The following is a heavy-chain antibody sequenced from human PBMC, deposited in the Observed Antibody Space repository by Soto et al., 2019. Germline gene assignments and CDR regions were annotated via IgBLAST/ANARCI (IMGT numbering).Heavy chain of an antibody. CDR3: SKYQVITIFGGRPRSGLDV. V-gene: IGHV3-21*01. CDR1: GFTFSSYS. CDR2: ISSSSSYI. Sequence: GGSLRLSCAASGFTFSSYSMNWVRQAPGKGLEWVSSISSSSSYIYYADSVKGRFTISRGNAKNSLYLQMNSLRAEDTAVYYCSKYQVITIFGGRPRSGLDVWGQETTVTVSS. J-gene: IGHJ6*02. D-gene: IGHD3-3*01.